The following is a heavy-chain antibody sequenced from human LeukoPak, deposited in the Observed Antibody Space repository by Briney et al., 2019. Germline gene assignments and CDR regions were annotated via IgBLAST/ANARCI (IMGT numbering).Heavy chain of an antibody. CDR3: TRGYSTRHFPFDS. CDR2: VNSNGRSA. Sequence: GGSLRLSCAASGFNFEDYGMTWVRQIPGKGVEWVAGVNSNGRSAGYAASVGGRFTISRDNAKNSLYLEMGSLRLEDTAFYYCTRGYSTRHFPFDSWGQGTLVTVSS. D-gene: IGHD6-13*01. V-gene: IGHV3-20*04. J-gene: IGHJ4*02. CDR1: GFNFEDYG.